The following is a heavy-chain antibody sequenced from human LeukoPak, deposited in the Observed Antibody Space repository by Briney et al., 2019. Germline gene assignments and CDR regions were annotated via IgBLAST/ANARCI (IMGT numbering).Heavy chain of an antibody. CDR2: IDPSDSYT. CDR3: ARRGYCSGGSCYSLTPFQDAFDI. D-gene: IGHD2-15*01. Sequence: GESLKISCKGSGYSFTSYWISWVRQMPGKGLEWMGRIDPSDSYTNYSPSFQGHVTISADKSISTAYLQWSSPKASDTAMYYCARRGYCSGGSCYSLTPFQDAFDIWGQGTMVTVSP. J-gene: IGHJ3*02. CDR1: GYSFTSYW. V-gene: IGHV5-10-1*01.